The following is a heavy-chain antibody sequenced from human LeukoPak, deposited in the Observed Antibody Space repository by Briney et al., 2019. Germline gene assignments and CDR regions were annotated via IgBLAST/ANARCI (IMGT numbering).Heavy chain of an antibody. CDR2: ISSGGTYE. CDR1: GFTFSNYA. CDR3: ARDSTYYYDSGSSGPHYFDN. J-gene: IGHJ4*02. D-gene: IGHD3-10*01. V-gene: IGHV3-30*01. Sequence: PGGSLRLSCAASGFTFSNYAMHWVRQAPGKGLEWVSLISSGGTYEYYADSVKGRFTISSDNSKNTLYLQLNSLRAEDTAVYYCARDSTYYYDSGSSGPHYFDNWGQGTLVTVSS.